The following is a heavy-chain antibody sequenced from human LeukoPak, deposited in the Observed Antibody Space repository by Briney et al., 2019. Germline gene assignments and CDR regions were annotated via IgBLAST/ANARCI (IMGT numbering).Heavy chain of an antibody. Sequence: SETLSLTCTVSGGSISSGGYYWSWIRQHPGKGLEWIGYIYYSGSTYYNPSLKSRATISVDTSKNQFSLKLSSVTAADTAVYYCARSLLKTYYYYGMDVWGQGTTVTVSS. J-gene: IGHJ6*02. V-gene: IGHV4-31*03. CDR1: GGSISSGGYY. CDR3: ARSLLKTYYYYGMDV. CDR2: IYYSGST. D-gene: IGHD1-26*01.